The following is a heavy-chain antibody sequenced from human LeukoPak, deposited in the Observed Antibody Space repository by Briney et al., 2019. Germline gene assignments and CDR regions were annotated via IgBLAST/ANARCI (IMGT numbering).Heavy chain of an antibody. Sequence: QPGGSLRLSCAASGFTVSSNYMNWVRQASGKGLEWVAVISYDETNKYYADSVKGRFTISRDNSKNTLYLQMNSLRAEDTAVYYCATSPRYKQQLGYFDYWGQGTLVTVSS. CDR2: ISYDETNK. D-gene: IGHD6-13*01. V-gene: IGHV3-30-3*01. CDR3: ATSPRYKQQLGYFDY. CDR1: GFTVSSNY. J-gene: IGHJ4*02.